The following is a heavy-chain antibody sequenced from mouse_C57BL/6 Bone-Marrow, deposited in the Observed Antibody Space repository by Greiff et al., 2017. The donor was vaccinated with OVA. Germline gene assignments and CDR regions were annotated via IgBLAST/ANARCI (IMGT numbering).Heavy chain of an antibody. J-gene: IGHJ4*01. CDR1: GYSITSGYY. D-gene: IGHD2-5*01. CDR2: ISYDGSN. CDR3: ARGSYSNGDAMDY. Sequence: DVKLQESGPGLVKPSQSLSLTCSVTGYSITSGYYWNWNRQSPGNLLELMGYISYDGSNNSNPSLKNRIPITRDTSNNQLFLKLHSVTTDDTATYYCARGSYSNGDAMDYWGQGTSVTVSS. V-gene: IGHV3-6*01.